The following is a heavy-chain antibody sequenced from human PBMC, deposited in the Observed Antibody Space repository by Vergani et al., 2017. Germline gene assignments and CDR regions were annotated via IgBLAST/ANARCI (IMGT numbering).Heavy chain of an antibody. D-gene: IGHD2-15*01. CDR2: IIPIFGTA. CDR1: GGTFSSYA. J-gene: IGHJ5*02. CDR3: ARARLGYCSGGSCYSYNWFDP. V-gene: IGHV1-69*01. Sequence: QVQLVQSGAEVKKPGSSVKVSCKASGGTFSSYAISWVRQAPEQGLEWMGGIIPIFGTANYAQKFQGRVTITADESTSTAYMELSSLRSEDTAVYYCARARLGYCSGGSCYSYNWFDPWGQGTLVTVSS.